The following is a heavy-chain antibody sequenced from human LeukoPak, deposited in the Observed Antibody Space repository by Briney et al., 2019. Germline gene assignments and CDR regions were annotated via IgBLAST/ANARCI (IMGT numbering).Heavy chain of an antibody. V-gene: IGHV3-21*01. CDR3: ARVGGITLALAPSPFPDYNYYYMDV. J-gene: IGHJ6*03. CDR2: ISSSSSYI. CDR1: GFTFSSYS. D-gene: IGHD3-10*01. Sequence: PGGSLGLSCAASGFTFSSYSMNWVRQAPGKGLEWVSSISSSSSYIYYTDSVKGRFTISRDNAKKSLYLQMNSLRAEDTAVYYCARVGGITLALAPSPFPDYNYYYMDVWGKGTTVTVSS.